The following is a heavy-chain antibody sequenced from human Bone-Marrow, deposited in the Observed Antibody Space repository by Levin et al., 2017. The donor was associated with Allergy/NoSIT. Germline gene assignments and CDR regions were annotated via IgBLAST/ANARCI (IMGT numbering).Heavy chain of an antibody. Sequence: ASVKVSCKASGGTFIRSGFTWVRQAPGQGLEWMGGIVPMYDTTTYAQNFQGRVTITADESTTTTFMELSSLTSGDTAVYYCAKRAEAAQWGDPYFDHWSQGTLITVSS. CDR3: AKRAEAAQWGDPYFDH. V-gene: IGHV1-69*13. D-gene: IGHD3-10*01. CDR1: GGTFIRSG. J-gene: IGHJ4*02. CDR2: IVPMYDTT.